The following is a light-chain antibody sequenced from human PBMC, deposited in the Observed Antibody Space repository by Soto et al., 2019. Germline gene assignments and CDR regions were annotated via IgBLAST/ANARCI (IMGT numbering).Light chain of an antibody. CDR1: QSVSSN. J-gene: IGKJ1*01. Sequence: EIVMPQSPATLSVSPGERATLSCRASQSVSSNLAWYQQKPGQAPRLLIYGASIRATGIPARFSGSGSGTEFTLTISSLQSEDFVVYYCQQYNNWPRTFGQGTKVDIK. CDR2: GAS. V-gene: IGKV3D-15*01. CDR3: QQYNNWPRT.